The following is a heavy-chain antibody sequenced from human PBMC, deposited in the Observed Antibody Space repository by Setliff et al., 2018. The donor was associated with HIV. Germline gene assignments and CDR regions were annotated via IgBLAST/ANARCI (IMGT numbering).Heavy chain of an antibody. CDR3: ARGFCSGGFCHPNFYHYMDV. Sequence: SETLSLTCTFSGVTSGDYYWTWIRQHPVKGLEWIGYIYSSGTKYYNPSLKSRLAISLDTSKNQFSLNLKSVTAADAAVYYCARGFCSGGFCHPNFYHYMDVLGKGTTVTVSS. V-gene: IGHV4-31*03. D-gene: IGHD2-15*01. CDR1: GVTSGDYY. CDR2: IYSSGTK. J-gene: IGHJ6*03.